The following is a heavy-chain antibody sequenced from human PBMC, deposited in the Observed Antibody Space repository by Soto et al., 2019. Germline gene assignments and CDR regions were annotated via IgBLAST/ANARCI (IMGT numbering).Heavy chain of an antibody. Sequence: QVQLVESGGGVVQPGRSLRLSCAASGFTFSDFGMHWVRQAPGKGLEWVAVIWYDGSNKYYVDSVKGRFTISRDNSKNTLDLQMNSLRPEDTAVYYCARQSLGNIRLRGLDYWGQGTLVTVSS. V-gene: IGHV3-33*01. CDR2: IWYDGSNK. J-gene: IGHJ4*02. CDR3: ARQSLGNIRLRGLDY. CDR1: GFTFSDFG. D-gene: IGHD1-1*01.